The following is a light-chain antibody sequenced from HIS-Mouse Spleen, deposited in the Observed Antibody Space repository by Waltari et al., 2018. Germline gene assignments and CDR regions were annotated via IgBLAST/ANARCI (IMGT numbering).Light chain of an antibody. CDR3: QQYYSTPYT. CDR1: QSVLYSSNNKNY. CDR2: WAS. Sequence: DIVMTQSPDSLAVSLGERATIHCKSSQSVLYSSNNKNYLAWYQQKPGQPPKLLIYWASTRESGVTDRFSGSGSGTDFTLTISSLQAEDVAVYYCQQYYSTPYTFGQGTKLEIK. V-gene: IGKV4-1*01. J-gene: IGKJ2*01.